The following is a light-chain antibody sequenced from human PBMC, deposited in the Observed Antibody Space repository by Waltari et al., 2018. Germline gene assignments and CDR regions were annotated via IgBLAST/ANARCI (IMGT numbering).Light chain of an antibody. CDR1: QSLLHRNGHNY. J-gene: IGKJ4*01. Sequence: DIVMTQSPLSLPVTPGEPASISCTSSQSLLHRNGHNYLDWYLQKPGQSPQLLIYLGSNRASGVPDRFSGSGSGTDFTLKISRVEAEDVGVYYCMQALQTPLTFGGGTKVEIK. CDR2: LGS. V-gene: IGKV2-28*01. CDR3: MQALQTPLT.